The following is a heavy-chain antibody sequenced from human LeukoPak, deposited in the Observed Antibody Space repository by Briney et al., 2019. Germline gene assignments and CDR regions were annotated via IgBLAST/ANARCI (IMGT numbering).Heavy chain of an antibody. J-gene: IGHJ4*02. D-gene: IGHD3-22*01. Sequence: SETLSLTCTVSGGSISTYYWGWIRQPPGKGLEWIGSIYHSGSTYYNPSLKSRVTISVDTSKNQFSLKLSSVTAADTAVYYCARENYYDSTVYWGQGTLVTVSS. V-gene: IGHV4-38-2*02. CDR3: ARENYYDSTVY. CDR1: GGSISTYY. CDR2: IYHSGST.